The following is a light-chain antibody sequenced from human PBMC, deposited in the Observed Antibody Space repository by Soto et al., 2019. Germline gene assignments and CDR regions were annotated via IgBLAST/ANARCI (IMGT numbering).Light chain of an antibody. CDR3: RQYGRSLGFA. CDR2: GAS. CDR1: QTVSSNF. Sequence: EIVMTQSPATLSVSPGERVTLSCRASQTVSSNFLAWYQEKPGQGPRLLIYGASTRATGIPDRFSGSGSGTDFTLTISRLDPEDFAVYYCRQYGRSLGFAVGGGTKVDIK. V-gene: IGKV3-20*01. J-gene: IGKJ4*01.